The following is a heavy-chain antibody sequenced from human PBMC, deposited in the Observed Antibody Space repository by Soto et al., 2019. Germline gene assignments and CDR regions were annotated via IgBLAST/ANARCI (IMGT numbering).Heavy chain of an antibody. Sequence: GGSLRLSCAASGVTFSSYAMHWVRQAPGKGLEWVAVISYDGSNKYYADSVKGRFTISRDNSKNTLYLQMNSLRAEDTAVYYCAKDALENQRFYYYDSSGYSWGQGTLVTVCS. V-gene: IGHV3-30-3*01. CDR2: ISYDGSNK. J-gene: IGHJ5*02. D-gene: IGHD3-22*01. CDR3: AKDALENQRFYYYDSSGYS. CDR1: GVTFSSYA.